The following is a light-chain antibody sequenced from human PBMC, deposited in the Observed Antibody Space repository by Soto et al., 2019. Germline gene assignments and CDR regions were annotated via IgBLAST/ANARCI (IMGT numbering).Light chain of an antibody. V-gene: IGLV2-11*01. CDR3: CSYVGATTYV. J-gene: IGLJ1*01. CDR2: EGI. CDR1: RSDVGAYNY. Sequence: QSALTQPRSVSGSPGQSVTISCTGTRSDVGAYNYVSWYQQHPGKAPKVIVYEGIKRPSGVSDRFSGSTSGSTASLTISGLQAEDEAEYYCCSYVGATTYVFGSGTKLTVL.